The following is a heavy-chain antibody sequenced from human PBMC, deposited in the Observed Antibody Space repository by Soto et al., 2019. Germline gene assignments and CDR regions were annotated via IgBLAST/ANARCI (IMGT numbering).Heavy chain of an antibody. J-gene: IGHJ4*02. D-gene: IGHD5-12*01. CDR2: IKSKTDGGAM. CDR3: ATAHPRGPDY. V-gene: IGHV3-15*01. CDR1: GFTFSNAW. Sequence: EVQLVESGGGLVKPGEFLRLSCAASGFTFSNAWMNWVRQAPGKGLEWVGLIKSKTDGGAMDYRAPLRGRFIISRDDYTNTLYLQMTSLKTEDTAVYYCATAHPRGPDYWGQGTLVTVSS.